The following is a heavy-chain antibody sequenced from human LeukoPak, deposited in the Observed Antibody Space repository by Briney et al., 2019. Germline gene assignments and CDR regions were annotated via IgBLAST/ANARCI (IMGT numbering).Heavy chain of an antibody. D-gene: IGHD3-22*01. CDR1: GGSISSSNW. Sequence: SETLSLTCAVSGGSISSSNWWSWVRQPSGKGLEWIGEIYHSGSTNYNPSLKSRVTISVDKSKNQFSLKLSSVTAADTAVYYCASYSYYYDSSGYFDYWGQGTLVTVSS. CDR3: ASYSYYYDSSGYFDY. J-gene: IGHJ4*02. CDR2: IYHSGST. V-gene: IGHV4-4*02.